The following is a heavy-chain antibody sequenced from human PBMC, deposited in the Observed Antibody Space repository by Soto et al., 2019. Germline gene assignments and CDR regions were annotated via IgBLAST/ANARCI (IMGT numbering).Heavy chain of an antibody. CDR2: IYYSGST. CDR1: GGSISSGDYY. J-gene: IGHJ4*02. V-gene: IGHV4-30-4*01. Sequence: SETLSLTCTVSGGSISSGDYYWSWIRQPPGKGLEWIGYIYYSGSTYYNPSLKSRVTISVDTSKNQFSLKLSSVTAADTAVYYCARGKRGYSYGSFDYWGQGTLVTVSS. CDR3: ARGKRGYSYGSFDY. D-gene: IGHD5-18*01.